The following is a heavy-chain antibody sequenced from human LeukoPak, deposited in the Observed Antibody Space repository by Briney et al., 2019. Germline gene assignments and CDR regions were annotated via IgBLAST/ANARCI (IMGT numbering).Heavy chain of an antibody. J-gene: IGHJ4*02. D-gene: IGHD2-8*02. Sequence: SETLSLTCSVSGGSISYYWVWIRQPPGKGLEWIGSIYYSGSTYYNASLKSRVTLSLDTSNKRFSLKLNSVTAADTAMYYCARAQGTGLVGYWGQGTPVTVSS. V-gene: IGHV4-39*07. CDR2: IYYSGST. CDR1: GGSISYY. CDR3: ARAQGTGLVGY.